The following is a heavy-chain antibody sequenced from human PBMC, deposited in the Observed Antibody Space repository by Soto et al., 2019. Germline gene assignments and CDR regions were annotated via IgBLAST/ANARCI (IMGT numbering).Heavy chain of an antibody. J-gene: IGHJ5*02. V-gene: IGHV1-69*13. CDR3: ASEAQVDTAMVLRTKHNWFYX. CDR1: GGTFSSYA. CDR2: IIPIFGTA. Sequence: SLKVSCNASGGTFSSYAISWVRQAPGQGLEWMGGIIPIFGTANYAQKFQGRVTITADESTSTAYMELSSLRSEDTAVYYCASEAQVDTAMVLRTKHNWFYXWGQVTLVTVSX. D-gene: IGHD5-18*01.